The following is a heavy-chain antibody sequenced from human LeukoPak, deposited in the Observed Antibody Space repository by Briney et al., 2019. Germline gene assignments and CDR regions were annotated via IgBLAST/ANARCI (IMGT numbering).Heavy chain of an antibody. D-gene: IGHD4-11*01. V-gene: IGHV4-59*08. CDR1: GGSISSYY. J-gene: IGHJ4*02. Sequence: ASETLSLTCTVSGGSISSYYWSWIRQPPGKGLEWIGYIYYSGSTNYIPSLKSRVTISVDTSKNQFSLMLSSVTAADTAVYYCAGTQSDYSNSRGFDYWGQGTLVTVSS. CDR2: IYYSGST. CDR3: AGTQSDYSNSRGFDY.